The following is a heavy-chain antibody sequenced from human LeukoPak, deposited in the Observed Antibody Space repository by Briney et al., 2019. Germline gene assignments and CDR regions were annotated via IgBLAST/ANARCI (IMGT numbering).Heavy chain of an antibody. CDR3: ARDYERDGYNWLYGLGSFDY. Sequence: GGSLRLSCAASAFTFSSFWMSWVRQAPGKGLEWVAIIKQDGSEKYYVDSVKGRFTISRDNAKNSLYLQMNSLRAEDTAVYYCARDYERDGYNWLYGLGSFDYWGQGTLVTVSS. CDR2: IKQDGSEK. V-gene: IGHV3-7*01. D-gene: IGHD5-24*01. CDR1: AFTFSSFW. J-gene: IGHJ4*02.